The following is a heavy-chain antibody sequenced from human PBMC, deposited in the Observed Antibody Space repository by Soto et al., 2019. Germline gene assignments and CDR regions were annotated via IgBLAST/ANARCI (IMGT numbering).Heavy chain of an antibody. J-gene: IGHJ5*02. V-gene: IGHV4-34*01. D-gene: IGHD6-13*01. Sequence: SETLSLTCAVYGGSFSGYYWSWIRQPPGKGLEWIGEINHSGSTNYNPPLKSRVTISVDTSKNQFSLKLSSVTAADTAVYYCARGLYSSSWYWFDPWGQGTLVTVS. CDR3: ARGLYSSSWYWFDP. CDR1: GGSFSGYY. CDR2: INHSGST.